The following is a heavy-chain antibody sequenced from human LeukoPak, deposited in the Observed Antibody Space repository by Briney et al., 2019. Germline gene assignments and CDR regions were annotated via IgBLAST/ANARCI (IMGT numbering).Heavy chain of an antibody. Sequence: GGSLRLSCAASGFTFSSYEMNWVRQAPGKGLEWVSYISSSGSTIYYADSVTGRFTISRDNAKNSLYLQMNSLRAEDTAVYYCARDRRGSGSYGLDYWGQGTLVTVSS. J-gene: IGHJ4*02. D-gene: IGHD3-10*01. CDR3: ARDRRGSGSYGLDY. CDR1: GFTFSSYE. CDR2: ISSSGSTI. V-gene: IGHV3-48*03.